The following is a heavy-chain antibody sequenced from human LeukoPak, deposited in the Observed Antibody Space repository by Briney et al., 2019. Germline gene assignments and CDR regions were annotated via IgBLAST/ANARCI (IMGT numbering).Heavy chain of an antibody. V-gene: IGHV4-59*11. CDR3: ARDTELCSSTSCYPKYDAFDI. J-gene: IGHJ3*02. CDR2: IYYSGST. Sequence: SETLSLTCTVSGGSISSHYWSWIRQPPGKGLEWIGYIYYSGSTNYNPSLKSRVTISVDTSKNQFSLKLSSVTAADTAVYYCARDTELCSSTSCYPKYDAFDIWGQGTMVTVSS. CDR1: GGSISSHY. D-gene: IGHD2-2*01.